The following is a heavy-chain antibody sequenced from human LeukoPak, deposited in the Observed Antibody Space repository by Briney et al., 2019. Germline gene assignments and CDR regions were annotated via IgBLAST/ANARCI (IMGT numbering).Heavy chain of an antibody. V-gene: IGHV4-38-2*02. CDR1: GYSITSGYY. CDR3: ARDQDYYGSGSYGPDY. D-gene: IGHD3-10*01. CDR2: IYHSGST. Sequence: SETLSLTCTVSGYSITSGYYWGWIRQPPGKGLEWIGSIYHSGSTFYNPSLKSRVTISVDTSKNQFSLKLSSVTAADTAVYYCARDQDYYGSGSYGPDYWGQGTLVAVSS. J-gene: IGHJ4*02.